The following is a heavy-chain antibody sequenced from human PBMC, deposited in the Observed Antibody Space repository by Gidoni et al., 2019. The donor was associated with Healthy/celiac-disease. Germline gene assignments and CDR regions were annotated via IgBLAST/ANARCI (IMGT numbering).Heavy chain of an antibody. Sequence: EVQLVESGGGLVKPGGSLRLSCAASGFTFSSYSMNWVRQAPGKGLEWVSSSSSSSSYIYYADSVKGRFTISRDNAKNSLYLQMNSLRAEDTAVYYCARGGGDMIVLWFDPWGQGTLVTVSS. CDR2: SSSSSSYI. CDR3: ARGGGDMIVLWFDP. D-gene: IGHD3-22*01. J-gene: IGHJ5*02. V-gene: IGHV3-21*01. CDR1: GFTFSSYS.